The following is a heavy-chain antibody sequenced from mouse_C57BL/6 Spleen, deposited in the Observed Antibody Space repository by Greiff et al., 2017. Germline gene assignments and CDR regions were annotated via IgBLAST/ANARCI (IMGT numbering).Heavy chain of an antibody. CDR3: TRADAYWYFDV. J-gene: IGHJ1*03. V-gene: IGHV6-6*01. CDR2: IRNKANNHAT. CDR1: GFTFSDAW. Sequence: EVHLVESGGGLVQPGGSMKISCAASGFTFSDAWMDWVRQSPEKGLEWVAEIRNKANNHATYYAESVKGRFTISIDDSKSSVYLQMNSLRAEDTGIYYCTRADAYWYFDVWGTGTTVTVSS.